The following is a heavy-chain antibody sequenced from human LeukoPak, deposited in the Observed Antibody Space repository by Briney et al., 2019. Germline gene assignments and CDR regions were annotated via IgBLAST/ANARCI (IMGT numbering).Heavy chain of an antibody. Sequence: PGRSLRLSCAASGFTFDDYAMHCVRQAPGRGLEWVSGISWNSGSISYADSVKGRFTISRDNAKNSLYLQMNSVRAEDTALYYCAKGQYGLRDIGGFDIWGQGTMVTVSS. CDR2: ISWNSGSI. CDR3: AKGQYGLRDIGGFDI. V-gene: IGHV3-9*01. CDR1: GFTFDDYA. D-gene: IGHD2-15*01. J-gene: IGHJ3*02.